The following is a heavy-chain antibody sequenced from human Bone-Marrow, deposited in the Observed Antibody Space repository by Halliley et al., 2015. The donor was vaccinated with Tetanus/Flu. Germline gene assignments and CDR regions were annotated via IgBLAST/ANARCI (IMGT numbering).Heavy chain of an antibody. J-gene: IGHJ4*02. D-gene: IGHD6-19*01. CDR2: VSGGGASR. V-gene: IGHV3-23*01. Sequence: SLRLSCAASGFTFSNYAMSWVRQAPGKGLEWVSAVSGGGASRYYADSVKGRFTISRDNSKNTLYLQMNALRAGDTAVYFCAKMRYISGRVDPFDSWGQGALVTVSS. CDR1: GFTFSNYA. CDR3: AKMRYISGRVDPFDS.